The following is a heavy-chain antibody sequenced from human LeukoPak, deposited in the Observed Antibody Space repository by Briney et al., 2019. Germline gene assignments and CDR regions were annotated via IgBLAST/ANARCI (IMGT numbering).Heavy chain of an antibody. D-gene: IGHD3-22*01. V-gene: IGHV3-9*01. CDR1: GFTFDDYA. Sequence: GGSLRLSCAASGFTFDDYAMHWVRQAPGKGLEWVSDISWNSGSIGYADSVKGRFTISRDNAKNSLYLQMNSLRAEDTALYYCAKEGSDSSGYPDYWGQGTLVTVSS. CDR2: ISWNSGSI. CDR3: AKEGSDSSGYPDY. J-gene: IGHJ4*02.